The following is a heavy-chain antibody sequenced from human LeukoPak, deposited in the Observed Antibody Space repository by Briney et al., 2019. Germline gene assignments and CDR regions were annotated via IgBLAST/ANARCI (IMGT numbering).Heavy chain of an antibody. CDR2: FHSGGST. Sequence: GGSLRLSCAASGFTVSDEYMTWVRQAPGKGLEWVSVFHSGGSTYYADSVKGRFTISRDSSKNTLSLQINSLRAEDSAVYYCARDRYSYGFALDCWGQGTLVTVSS. V-gene: IGHV3-66*02. CDR3: ARDRYSYGFALDC. D-gene: IGHD5-18*01. CDR1: GFTVSDEY. J-gene: IGHJ4*02.